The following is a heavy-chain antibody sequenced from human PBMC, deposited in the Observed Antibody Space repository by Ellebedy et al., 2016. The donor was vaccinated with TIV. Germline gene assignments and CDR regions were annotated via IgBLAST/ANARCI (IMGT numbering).Heavy chain of an antibody. CDR1: GFTFSACA. V-gene: IGHV3-21*01. D-gene: IGHD1-1*01. CDR3: ARDCTTYLRSGNFDF. CDR2: INSASSHI. J-gene: IGHJ4*02. Sequence: PGGSLRLSCAASGFTFSACAMNWVRQAPGKGLEWVASINSASSHIYYARSVQGRFTVSRDNADSSLSLQMNYLRTDDTAVYYCARDCTTYLRSGNFDFWGQGTLVTVSS.